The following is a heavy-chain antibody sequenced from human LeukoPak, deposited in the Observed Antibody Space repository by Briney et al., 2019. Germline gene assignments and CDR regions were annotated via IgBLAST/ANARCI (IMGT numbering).Heavy chain of an antibody. CDR2: IYHSGST. CDR3: ASSYGSIDY. Sequence: SETLSLTCTVSGASVNSGDYYWSWIRQPPGKGLEWIGEIYHSGSTNYNPSLKSRVTISVDKSKNQFSLKLSSVTAADTAVYYCASSYGSIDYWGQGTLVTVSS. V-gene: IGHV4-61*08. D-gene: IGHD5-18*01. J-gene: IGHJ4*02. CDR1: GASVNSGDYY.